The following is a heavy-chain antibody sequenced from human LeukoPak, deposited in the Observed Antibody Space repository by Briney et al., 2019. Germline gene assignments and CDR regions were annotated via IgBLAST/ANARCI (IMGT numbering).Heavy chain of an antibody. Sequence: PSETLSLTCHVSGDSIPSGTYYWSWIRQAAGKGLEWIGRISNSGISSNYNPSLKSRVTISIDTSKKQIFLELRSVTAADTAVYYCTHYYDGSGRYAFDIWGQGTMVTVSS. CDR2: ISNSGISS. D-gene: IGHD3-22*01. V-gene: IGHV4-61*02. CDR1: GDSIPSGTYY. CDR3: THYYDGSGRYAFDI. J-gene: IGHJ3*02.